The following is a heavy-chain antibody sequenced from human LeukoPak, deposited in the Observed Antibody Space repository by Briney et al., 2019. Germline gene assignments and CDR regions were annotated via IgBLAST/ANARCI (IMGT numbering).Heavy chain of an antibody. CDR2: ISTYNGNT. D-gene: IGHD3-10*01. J-gene: IGHJ5*02. CDR3: ARDRGRAPFDP. CDR1: GYTFTTYG. V-gene: IGHV1-18*01. Sequence: ASVKVSCEASGYTFTTYGISWVRQAPGQGLEWMGWISTYNGNTNYAQKFQGRVTMTTDTSTSTAYMELRSLRSDDTAVYYCARDRGRAPFDPWGQGTLVTVSS.